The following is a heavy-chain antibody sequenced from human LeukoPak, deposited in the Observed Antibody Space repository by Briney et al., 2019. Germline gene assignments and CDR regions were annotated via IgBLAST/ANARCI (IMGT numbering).Heavy chain of an antibody. V-gene: IGHV4-38-2*02. J-gene: IGHJ5*02. CDR2: IYHSGST. D-gene: IGHD3-3*01. CDR1: GYSISSGYY. Sequence: SETLSLTCTVSGYSISSGYYWGWIRQPPGKGLEWIGSIYHSGSTYYNPSLKSRVTISVDTSKNQFSLKLSSVTAADTAVYYCARDVTDYDFWSGYEWFDPWGQGTLVTVSS. CDR3: ARDVTDYDFWSGYEWFDP.